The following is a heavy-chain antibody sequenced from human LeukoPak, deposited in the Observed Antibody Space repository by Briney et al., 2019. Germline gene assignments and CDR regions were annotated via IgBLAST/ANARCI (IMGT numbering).Heavy chain of an antibody. D-gene: IGHD3-10*01. CDR3: ARIDYYGSGSSPI. Sequence: PSETLSLTCSVSGDSMSSSNYYWGWIRQSPGKGLEWIGSIYYHGNTYYNPSLKSRVTISVNTPKNQLSLKLSSVTAADTAVYYCARIDYYGSGSSPIWGQGTMVTVSS. CDR1: GDSMSSSNYY. J-gene: IGHJ3*02. CDR2: IYYHGNT. V-gene: IGHV4-39*01.